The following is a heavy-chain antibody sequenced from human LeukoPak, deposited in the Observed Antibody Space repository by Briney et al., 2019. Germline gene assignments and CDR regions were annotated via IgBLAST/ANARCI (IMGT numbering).Heavy chain of an antibody. J-gene: IGHJ4*02. CDR2: IYSGGST. CDR1: GFTVSSNY. CDR3: ARGPRITIFGVVIPRFDY. Sequence: GGSLRLSCAASGFTVSSNYMSWVRQAPGKGLEWVSVIYSGGSTYYADSVKGRFTISRDNSKNTLYLQMNSLRAEDTAVYYCARGPRITIFGVVIPRFDYWCQGTLVTVSS. D-gene: IGHD3-3*01. V-gene: IGHV3-53*01.